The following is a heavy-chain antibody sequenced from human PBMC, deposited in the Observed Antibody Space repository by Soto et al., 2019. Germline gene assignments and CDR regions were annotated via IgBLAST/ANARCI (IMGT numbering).Heavy chain of an antibody. D-gene: IGHD1-20*01. V-gene: IGHV3-23*01. CDR3: AKDAVPYNGKWDWFDS. CDR2: IGGLGSDT. CDR1: RFTFSDFA. Sequence: DVQLLESGGGLVQPGGSLTLSCAASRFTFSDFAMSWVRQAPGKGLEWVSSIGGLGSDTYYADSVKGRFTISRDNSKNTLYLQMDGLRDEDTALYYCAKDAVPYNGKWDWFDSWCQGTLV. J-gene: IGHJ5*01.